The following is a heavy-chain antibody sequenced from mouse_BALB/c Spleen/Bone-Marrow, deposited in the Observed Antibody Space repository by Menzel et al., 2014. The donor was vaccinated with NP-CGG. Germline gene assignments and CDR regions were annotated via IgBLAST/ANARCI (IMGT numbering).Heavy chain of an antibody. D-gene: IGHD1-1*01. CDR3: AALSTVVDAMDH. Sequence: VQLQQPGAELVKPGASVRLSCTASGFNIKDTYMHWVKQRPEQGLEWIGRIDPANGNTKYDPKFQGKGTITADTSSNAACLQLSSLTSDDAAVYYGAALSTVVDAMDHWGQGTSVTVSS. V-gene: IGHV14-3*02. CDR1: GFNIKDTY. J-gene: IGHJ4*01. CDR2: IDPANGNT.